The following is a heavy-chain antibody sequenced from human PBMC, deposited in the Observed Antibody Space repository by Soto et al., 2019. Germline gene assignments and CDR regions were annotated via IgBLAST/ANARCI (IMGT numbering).Heavy chain of an antibody. CDR3: ASGKRGSYAPFDY. V-gene: IGHV3-74*03. D-gene: IGHD1-26*01. CDR1: GFTFSNYW. Sequence: PGGSLRLSCAASGFTFSNYWMNWVRQAPGKGLVWVSRIGSDGNSTAYADSVKGRFTISRDNAKNSLYLQMNSLKTEDTAVYYCASGKRGSYAPFDYWGQGTLVTVSS. J-gene: IGHJ4*02. CDR2: IGSDGNST.